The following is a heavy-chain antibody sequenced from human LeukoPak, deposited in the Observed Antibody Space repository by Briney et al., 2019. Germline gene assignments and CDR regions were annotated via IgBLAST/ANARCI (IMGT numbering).Heavy chain of an antibody. CDR2: INPSGGTT. CDR3: ARGPNSWAGGDY. V-gene: IGHV1-46*01. CDR1: GYTFTTYY. J-gene: IGHJ4*02. D-gene: IGHD6-13*01. Sequence: GASVKVSCKASGYTFTTYYMHWVRQAPAQGLEWMGIINPSGGTTSYSQKFQGRVTMTRDTSTSRVYMELSSLRSEDTAVYYCARGPNSWAGGDYWGQGTLVTVSS.